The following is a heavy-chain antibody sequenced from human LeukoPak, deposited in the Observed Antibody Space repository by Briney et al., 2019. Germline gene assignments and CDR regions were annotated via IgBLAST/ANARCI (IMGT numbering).Heavy chain of an antibody. CDR3: AKDLGSYGFI. CDR2: ISSSGSTI. Sequence: GGSLRLSCAASGFTFSSYEMNWVRQAPGKGLEWVSYISSSGSTIYYADSVKGRFTISRDNAKNSLYLQMNSLRAEDTAVYYCAKDLGSYGFIWGQGTLVTVSS. J-gene: IGHJ4*02. CDR1: GFTFSSYE. V-gene: IGHV3-48*03. D-gene: IGHD5-18*01.